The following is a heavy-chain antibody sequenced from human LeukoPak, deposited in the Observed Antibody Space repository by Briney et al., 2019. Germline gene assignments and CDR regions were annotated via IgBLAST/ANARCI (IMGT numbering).Heavy chain of an antibody. CDR3: AGAGRGSQQPYLVDY. V-gene: IGHV4-59*11. CDR1: GGSISRHY. D-gene: IGHD6-13*01. CDR2: IYYSGST. J-gene: IGHJ4*02. Sequence: SSETLSLTCTVSGGSISRHYWSWIRQPPGKGLEWIGHIYYSGSTNHNPSLKSRVTISVDTSKNQFSLQLSSVTAADTAVYYCAGAGRGSQQPYLVDYWGQGTLVTVS.